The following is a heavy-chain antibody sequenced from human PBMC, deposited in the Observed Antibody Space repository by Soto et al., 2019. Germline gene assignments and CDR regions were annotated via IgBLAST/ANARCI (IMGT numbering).Heavy chain of an antibody. J-gene: IGHJ4*02. CDR1: GFTFSSYA. CDR2: ISGSGGST. CDR3: ANSPVAYYFDY. Sequence: GGSLRLSCAASGFTFSSYAMSWVRQAPGMGLEWVSAISGSGGSTYYADSVKGRFTISRDNSKNTLYLQMNSLRAEDTAVYYCANSPVAYYFDYWGQGTLVTVSS. V-gene: IGHV3-23*01.